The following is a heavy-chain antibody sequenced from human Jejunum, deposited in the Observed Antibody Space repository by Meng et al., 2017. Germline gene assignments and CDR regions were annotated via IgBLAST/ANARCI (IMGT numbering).Heavy chain of an antibody. J-gene: IGHJ4*02. V-gene: IGHV4-31*03. D-gene: IGHD5-24*01. CDR3: VARDGYNSPALGY. Sequence: QVQLQQSGPGLGKPAQPLSLACTVSGGSLSSGGYYWNRIRQHAGRGLEWIGYIYYAGRTDYNPSLRSRVTISRDTSKNQFSLKVTCVTAADTAMYDCVARDGYNSPALGYWGQGNLVTVSS. CDR1: GGSLSSGGYY. CDR2: IYYAGRT.